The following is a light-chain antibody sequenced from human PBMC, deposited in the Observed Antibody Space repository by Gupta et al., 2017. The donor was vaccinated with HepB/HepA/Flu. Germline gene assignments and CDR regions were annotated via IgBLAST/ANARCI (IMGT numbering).Light chain of an antibody. CDR2: EVS. CDR1: SSDVGSYNL. V-gene: IGLV2-23*02. J-gene: IGLJ2*01. CDR3: CSYAGSSTFV. Sequence: QSALTPPASVSGSPGQSITISCTRTSSDVGSYNLVSWYQQQPGKAPKLMIYEVSKRPSGVSNRFSGSKSGNTASLTIAGLQAEDEADYYGCSYAGSSTFVFGGGTKLTVL.